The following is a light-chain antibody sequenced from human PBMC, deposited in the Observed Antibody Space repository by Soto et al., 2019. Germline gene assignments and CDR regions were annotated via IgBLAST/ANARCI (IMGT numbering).Light chain of an antibody. CDR3: QQYNDWPRT. Sequence: IMRTQSPATLSVSQGERATLSCRASQSVSSNFAWYQQKPGQSPRLLIYGASTRATGIPARFSGSGSGTEFTLTISSLQSEDFAVYYCQQYNDWPRTCGQGTMV. CDR2: GAS. CDR1: QSVSSN. J-gene: IGKJ1*01. V-gene: IGKV3-15*01.